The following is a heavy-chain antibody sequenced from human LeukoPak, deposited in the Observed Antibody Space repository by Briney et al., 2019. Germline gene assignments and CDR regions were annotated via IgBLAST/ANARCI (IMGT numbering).Heavy chain of an antibody. CDR2: IYTSGST. CDR1: GGSISRYY. D-gene: IGHD3-10*01. V-gene: IGHV4-4*07. Sequence: PSETLSLTCTVSGGSISRYYWGWIRQPAGKGLEWIGRIYTSGSTNYNPSLKSRVTMSVDTSKNQFSLKLSSVTAADTAVYYCARDTMQESRDYYYGMEVWGQGTTVTVPS. J-gene: IGHJ6*02. CDR3: ARDTMQESRDYYYGMEV.